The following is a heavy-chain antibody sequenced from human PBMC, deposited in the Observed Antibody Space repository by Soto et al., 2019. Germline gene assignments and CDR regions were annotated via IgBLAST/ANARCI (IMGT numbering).Heavy chain of an antibody. J-gene: IGHJ4*02. CDR2: ISYDGSNK. CDR3: ARDLPPTYSTGWYPHY. CDR1: GFTFISYA. Sequence: PGGSLRVSCAASGFTFISYAMHWVRQAPGKGLEWVAVISYDGSNKYYADSVKGRFTISRDNSKNTLYLQMNSLRAEDTAVYCCARDLPPTYSTGWYPHYWRQGTLVTVSS. D-gene: IGHD6-19*01. V-gene: IGHV3-30-3*01.